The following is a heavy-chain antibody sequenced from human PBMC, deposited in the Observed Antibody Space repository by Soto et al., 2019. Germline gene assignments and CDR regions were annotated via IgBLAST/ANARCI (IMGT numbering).Heavy chain of an antibody. V-gene: IGHV3-13*01. D-gene: IGHD3-22*01. CDR1: GFTFSSYG. CDR2: IGTAGDT. CDR3: ARGSYDL. J-gene: IGHJ4*01. Sequence: GSLRLSCAASGFTFSSYGMHWVRQRTGNGLEWVSAIGTAGDTYYTGSVKGRFTISRENAKNSLYLQMNSLRAEDTAVYYCARGSYDLWGQGTLVTVSS.